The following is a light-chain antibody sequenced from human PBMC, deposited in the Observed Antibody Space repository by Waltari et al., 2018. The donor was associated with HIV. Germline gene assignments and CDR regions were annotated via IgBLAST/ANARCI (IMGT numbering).Light chain of an antibody. V-gene: IGLV3-9*01. CDR1: NIGSNN. CDR2: RDS. Sequence: SYELTQPLAVSVALGQTARITCGGNNIGSNNVLWYQQKPGQAPVLVIYRDSNRPSGIPERFSGSNSGNTATLTISRAQAGDEADYYCQVWDSSTVVFGGGTKLTVL. CDR3: QVWDSSTVV. J-gene: IGLJ2*01.